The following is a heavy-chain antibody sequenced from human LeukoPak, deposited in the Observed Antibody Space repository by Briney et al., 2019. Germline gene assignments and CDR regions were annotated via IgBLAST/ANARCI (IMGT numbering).Heavy chain of an antibody. CDR1: GFTFSNYW. Sequence: GGSLRLSCVASGFTFSNYWMSWVRQAPGKGLEWVANIKEDGSENYYVDSVKGRFTIFRDNAKNSLYLRMNSLRAEDTAVYYCARGSIFGVVMRGGGVYFDYWGQGTLVTVSS. J-gene: IGHJ4*02. D-gene: IGHD3-3*01. CDR3: ARGSIFGVVMRGGGVYFDY. CDR2: IKEDGSEN. V-gene: IGHV3-7*01.